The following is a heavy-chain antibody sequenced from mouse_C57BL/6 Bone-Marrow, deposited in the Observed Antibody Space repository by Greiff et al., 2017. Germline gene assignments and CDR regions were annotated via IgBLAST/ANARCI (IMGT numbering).Heavy chain of an antibody. D-gene: IGHD2-3*01. Sequence: EVKLVESGEGLVKPGGSLTLSCAASGFTFSSYAMSWVRQTPEKRLEWVAYISSGGDYIYYADTVKGRVTISRDNARNTLYLQMSSLKSDDTAMYYCTREGGDGYYAMDYWGQGTSVTVSS. CDR1: GFTFSSYA. J-gene: IGHJ4*01. V-gene: IGHV5-9-1*02. CDR2: ISSGGDYI. CDR3: TREGGDGYYAMDY.